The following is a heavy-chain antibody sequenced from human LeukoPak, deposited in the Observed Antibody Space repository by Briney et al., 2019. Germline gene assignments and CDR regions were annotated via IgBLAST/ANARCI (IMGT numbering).Heavy chain of an antibody. J-gene: IGHJ4*02. D-gene: IGHD7-27*01. CDR1: GGSISSSSYY. Sequence: PSETLSLTCTVSGGSISSSSYYWGWIRQPPGKGLEWIGSIYYCRSTYYNPSLKSRVTISVDTSKNQFSLKLSSVTAADTAVYYCASSNWGFNYWGQGTLVTVSS. V-gene: IGHV4-39*01. CDR2: IYYCRST. CDR3: ASSNWGFNY.